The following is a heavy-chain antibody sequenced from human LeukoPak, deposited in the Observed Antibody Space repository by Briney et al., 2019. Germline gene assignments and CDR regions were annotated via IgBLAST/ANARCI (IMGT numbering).Heavy chain of an antibody. CDR1: GFNFTDYY. V-gene: IGHV3-11*01. CDR2: ISPSGTVI. Sequence: GGSLRLSCSASGFNFTDYYMSWIRQAPGKGLEWVSYISPSGTVIYYGDSVKGRFTISRDNAKKSLYLQMNSLRAEDAAVYYCARDYNCWGQGTLVTVSS. CDR3: ARDYNC. D-gene: IGHD3-10*01. J-gene: IGHJ4*02.